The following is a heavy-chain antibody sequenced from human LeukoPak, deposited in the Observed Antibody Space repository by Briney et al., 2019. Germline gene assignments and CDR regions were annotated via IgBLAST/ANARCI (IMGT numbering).Heavy chain of an antibody. Sequence: PGGSLRLSCAASGFTFSIYAMSWVRQGPGEGLVWVTGVSGSGGSTFYADSVRGRFTISRDNSKNTLYLQMSSLRAEDTAVYYCAKYIAAAGTVYWGQGTLVTVSS. CDR1: GFTFSIYA. CDR3: AKYIAAAGTVY. J-gene: IGHJ4*02. D-gene: IGHD6-13*01. CDR2: VSGSGGST. V-gene: IGHV3-23*01.